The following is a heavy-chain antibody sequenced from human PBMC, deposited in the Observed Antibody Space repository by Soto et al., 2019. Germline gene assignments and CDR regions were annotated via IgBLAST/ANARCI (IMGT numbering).Heavy chain of an antibody. Sequence: PGKSLKISCQAFEYSFRIYWISWVRQKPGAGLEWMGRVDPNDSFATYSPSFEGHVSISADKSTNIVYLQWRSLRASDTATYYCARHQSGSGNSNFDFWGQGTPVTVSS. D-gene: IGHD3-10*01. CDR1: EYSFRIYW. CDR3: ARHQSGSGNSNFDF. CDR2: VDPNDSFA. V-gene: IGHV5-10-1*01. J-gene: IGHJ4*02.